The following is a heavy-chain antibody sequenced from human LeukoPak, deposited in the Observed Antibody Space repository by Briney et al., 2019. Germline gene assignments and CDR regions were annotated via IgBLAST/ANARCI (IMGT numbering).Heavy chain of an antibody. D-gene: IGHD4-17*01. J-gene: IGHJ6*01. Sequence: PGTSLRLSCAASGFTFSSYGMHWVRQAPGKGLEWVAVIWYDGSNKYYANSVKGRFTISRDNSKNTLYLQMNSLRAEDTAVYYCTRASHAYGRATVCRQGTTVTVSS. CDR3: TRASHAYGRATV. CDR1: GFTFSSYG. V-gene: IGHV3-33*01. CDR2: IWYDGSNK.